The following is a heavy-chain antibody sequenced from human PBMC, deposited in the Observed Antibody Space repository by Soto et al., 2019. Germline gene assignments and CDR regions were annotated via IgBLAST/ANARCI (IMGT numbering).Heavy chain of an antibody. Sequence: QVQLVESGGGVVQPGRSLRLSCAASGFTFSSYAMHWVRQAPGKGLEWVAVISYDGSNKYYADSVKGRFTISRDNSKNTLYLQMNSLRAEDTAVYYCARAGGYSSGKEFDYWGQGTLVTVSS. V-gene: IGHV3-30-3*01. CDR2: ISYDGSNK. D-gene: IGHD6-19*01. J-gene: IGHJ4*02. CDR1: GFTFSSYA. CDR3: ARAGGYSSGKEFDY.